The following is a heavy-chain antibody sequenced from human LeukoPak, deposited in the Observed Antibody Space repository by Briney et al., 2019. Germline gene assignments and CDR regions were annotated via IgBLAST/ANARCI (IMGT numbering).Heavy chain of an antibody. D-gene: IGHD6-13*01. CDR2: SNPNSGDT. CDR1: GYTFTGHF. CDR3: ARVRIGQQLDKYYYYAMDV. Sequence: ASVKVSRKASGYTFTGHFIHWVRQAPGQGLEWMGWSNPNSGDTNYAQKFQGRVTMTRDTSISTVYMELSRVRSDDTAVYYCARVRIGQQLDKYYYYAMDVWGQGTTVTVSS. V-gene: IGHV1-2*02. J-gene: IGHJ6*02.